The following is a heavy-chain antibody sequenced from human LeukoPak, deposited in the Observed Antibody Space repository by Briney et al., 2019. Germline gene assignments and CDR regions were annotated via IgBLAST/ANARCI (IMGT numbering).Heavy chain of an antibody. D-gene: IGHD3-16*01. CDR2: MNPNSGNT. CDR3: AREPDTFDYPYMDV. J-gene: IGHJ6*03. CDR1: GYTFTSYD. Sequence: ASVKVSCKASGYTFTSYDINWVRQATGQGLEWMGWMNPNSGNTGYAQKFQGRVTITRNTSISTAYMELSSLRSEDTAVYYCAREPDTFDYPYMDVWGKGTTVTISS. V-gene: IGHV1-8*03.